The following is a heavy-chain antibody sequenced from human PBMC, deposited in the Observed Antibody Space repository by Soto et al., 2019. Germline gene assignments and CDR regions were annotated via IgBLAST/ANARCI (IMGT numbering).Heavy chain of an antibody. D-gene: IGHD3-22*01. J-gene: IGHJ6*02. CDR2: IIPIFGTA. CDR3: ARERTEEPYYYDTGYYYYGMDV. V-gene: IGHV1-69*13. CDR1: GGTFSSYA. Sequence: ASVKVSCKASGGTFSSYAISWVRQAPGQGLEWMGGIIPIFGTANYAQKFQGRVTITADESTSTAYMELSSLRSEDTAVYYCARERTEEPYYYDTGYYYYGMDVWGQGTTVTVSS.